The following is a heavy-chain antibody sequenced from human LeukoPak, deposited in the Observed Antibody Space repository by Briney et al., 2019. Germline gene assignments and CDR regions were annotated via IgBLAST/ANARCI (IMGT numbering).Heavy chain of an antibody. CDR3: AKGWFGGRIVDY. CDR1: GFTVSSIY. D-gene: IGHD3-10*01. CDR2: ISASDGRT. Sequence: GGSLRLSCAASGFTVSSIYMNWVRQAPGKGLEWVSSISASDGRTYHADSVKGRFTIARDNSKNTLYLQMDSLRAEDTAIYYCAKGWFGGRIVDYWGQGTLVTVSS. V-gene: IGHV3-23*01. J-gene: IGHJ4*02.